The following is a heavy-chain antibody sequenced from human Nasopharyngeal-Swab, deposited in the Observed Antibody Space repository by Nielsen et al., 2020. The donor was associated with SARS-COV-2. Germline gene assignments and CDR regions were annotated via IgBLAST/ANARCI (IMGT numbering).Heavy chain of an antibody. CDR1: GFTFNNYT. V-gene: IGHV3-21*01. CDR3: ARDGLYYDFWSAYFMDV. Sequence: GGSLRLSCAASGFTFNNYTFNWVRQAPGKGLEWVSSISSSRSYIYYADSVKGRFTISRDNAKNSPYLQMNSLRAEDTAVYYCARDGLYYDFWSAYFMDVWGQGTTVTVSS. CDR2: ISSSRSYI. J-gene: IGHJ6*02. D-gene: IGHD3-3*01.